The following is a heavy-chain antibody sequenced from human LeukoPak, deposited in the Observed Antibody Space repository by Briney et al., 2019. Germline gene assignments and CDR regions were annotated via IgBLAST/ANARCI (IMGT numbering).Heavy chain of an antibody. Sequence: SQTLSLTCTFSGGSISSGDYFWSWIRQPPGKGLEWIGYIYYSGSTYYNPSLKSRVTISVDTSKNKFSLKVSSVTAADTAVYYCARVGIAASWFDPWGQGTLVTVSS. D-gene: IGHD6-25*01. CDR3: ARVGIAASWFDP. V-gene: IGHV4-30-4*01. J-gene: IGHJ5*02. CDR1: GGSISSGDYF. CDR2: IYYSGST.